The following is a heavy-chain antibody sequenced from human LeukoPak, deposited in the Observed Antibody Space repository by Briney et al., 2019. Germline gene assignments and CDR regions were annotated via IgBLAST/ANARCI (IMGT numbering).Heavy chain of an antibody. D-gene: IGHD3-22*01. CDR2: ISYDGSNK. CDR3: ARGVYCYDSSGYSDYFDY. Sequence: GGSLRLSCAASGFTFSSYAMHWVRQAPGKGLEWVAVISYDGSNKYYADSVKGRFTISRDNSKNTLYLQMNSLRAEDTAVYYCARGVYCYDSSGYSDYFDYWGQGTLVTVSS. J-gene: IGHJ4*02. CDR1: GFTFSSYA. V-gene: IGHV3-30*04.